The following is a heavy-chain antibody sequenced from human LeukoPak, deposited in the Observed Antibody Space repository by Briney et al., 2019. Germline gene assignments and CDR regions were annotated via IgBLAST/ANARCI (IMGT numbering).Heavy chain of an antibody. D-gene: IGHD1-26*01. Sequence: GGSLRLSCAASGFTFSSYSTNWVRQAPGKGLEWVSSISSSSSYIYYADSVKGRFTISRDNAKNSLYLQMNSLRAEDTAVCYCARGSGSYFPFQHWGQGTLVTVSS. CDR2: ISSSSSYI. CDR1: GFTFSSYS. J-gene: IGHJ1*01. CDR3: ARGSGSYFPFQH. V-gene: IGHV3-21*01.